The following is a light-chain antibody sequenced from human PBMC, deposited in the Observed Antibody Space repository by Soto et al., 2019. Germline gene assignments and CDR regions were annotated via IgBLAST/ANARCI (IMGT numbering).Light chain of an antibody. Sequence: QPVLTQSPSASASVGASVKLTCTLSSGHSSYAIAWHQQQPEKGPRYLMKLNSDGSHSKGDGIPDRFSGSSSGAERYLTISSLQSEDEADYYCQTWGTGIHVVFGGGTKLTVL. J-gene: IGLJ2*01. CDR2: LNSDGSH. CDR3: QTWGTGIHVV. V-gene: IGLV4-69*01. CDR1: SGHSSYA.